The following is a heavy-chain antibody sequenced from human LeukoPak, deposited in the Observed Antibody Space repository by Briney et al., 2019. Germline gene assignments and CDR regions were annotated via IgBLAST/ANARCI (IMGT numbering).Heavy chain of an antibody. Sequence: SGTLSLTCGVSGGSITTTNYWSWVRQPPGGGLEWIGEISLAGRTRYNPSLKSRVNILIDESKNHLYLNLASVTAADTAVYYCSRESGPFCPFGHWGQGTLVAVTS. V-gene: IGHV4-4*02. CDR2: ISLAGRT. CDR1: GGSITTTNY. CDR3: SRESGPFCPFGH. D-gene: IGHD1-26*01. J-gene: IGHJ4*02.